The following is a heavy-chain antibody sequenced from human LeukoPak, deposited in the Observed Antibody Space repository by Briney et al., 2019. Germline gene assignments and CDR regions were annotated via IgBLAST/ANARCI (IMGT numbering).Heavy chain of an antibody. Sequence: SETLSLTCTVSGGSISSYYWSWIRQPPGKGLEWIGCIYYSGSTNYNPSLKSRVTISVDTSKNQFSLKLSSVTAADTAVYYCARGGSYCSGGSCYSVPFDYWGQGTLVTVSS. D-gene: IGHD2-15*01. CDR2: IYYSGST. CDR3: ARGGSYCSGGSCYSVPFDY. V-gene: IGHV4-59*01. CDR1: GGSISSYY. J-gene: IGHJ4*02.